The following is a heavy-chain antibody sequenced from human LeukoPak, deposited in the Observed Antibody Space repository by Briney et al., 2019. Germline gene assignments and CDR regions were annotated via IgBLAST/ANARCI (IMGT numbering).Heavy chain of an antibody. CDR1: GFTVSSNY. V-gene: IGHV3-53*01. CDR2: IYSGGST. J-gene: IGHJ4*02. Sequence: GGSLRLSCAASGFTVSSNYMSWVRQAPGKGLEWVSVIYSGGSTYYADSVKGRFTISRDNSKNTLYLQMNSLRAEDTAVYYCARGATRTDYDDYFDYWGQGTLVTVSS. D-gene: IGHD4-17*01. CDR3: ARGATRTDYDDYFDY.